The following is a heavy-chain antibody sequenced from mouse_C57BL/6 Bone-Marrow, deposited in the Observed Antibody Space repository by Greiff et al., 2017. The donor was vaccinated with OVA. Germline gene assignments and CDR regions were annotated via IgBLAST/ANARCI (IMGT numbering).Heavy chain of an antibody. V-gene: IGHV10-3*01. J-gene: IGHJ4*01. D-gene: IGHD2-12*01. CDR1: GFTFTTYA. CDR2: IRSKSSNYAT. CDR3: VRDRGRRYAMDY. Sequence: EVQLVESGGGLVQPKGSLKLSCAASGFTFTTYAMHWVRQAPGQGLEWVARIRSKSSNYATYYADSVKDRFTISRDDSQSMLYLQMNNLKTEDTAMYYCVRDRGRRYAMDYWGQGTSVTVSS.